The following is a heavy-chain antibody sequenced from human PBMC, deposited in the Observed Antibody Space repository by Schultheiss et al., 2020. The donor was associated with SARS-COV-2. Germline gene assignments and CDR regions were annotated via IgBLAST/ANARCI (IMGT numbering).Heavy chain of an antibody. J-gene: IGHJ3*02. CDR1: GFTFSSYS. D-gene: IGHD3-10*01. V-gene: IGHV3-23*01. CDR3: ARSYILLDAFDI. Sequence: GGSLRLSCAASGFTFSSYSMHWVRQAPGKGLVWVSTISGSGVSTYYADSVKGRFTISRDNSKNTLYLQMNSLRAEDTAVYYCARSYILLDAFDIWGQGTMVTVAS. CDR2: ISGSGVST.